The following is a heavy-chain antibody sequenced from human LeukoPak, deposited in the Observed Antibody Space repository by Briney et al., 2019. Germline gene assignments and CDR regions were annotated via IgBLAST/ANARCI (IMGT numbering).Heavy chain of an antibody. CDR1: GYSISSGYY. CDR2: IYHSGST. Sequence: SETLSLTCAVSGYSISSGYYWGWIRQPPGKGLEWIGSIYHSGSTYYNPSLKSRVTISVDTSKNQFSLKLSSVTAADTAVYYCARGPIVVVTAPIRYWGQGTLVTASS. V-gene: IGHV4-38-2*01. D-gene: IGHD2-21*02. J-gene: IGHJ4*02. CDR3: ARGPIVVVTAPIRY.